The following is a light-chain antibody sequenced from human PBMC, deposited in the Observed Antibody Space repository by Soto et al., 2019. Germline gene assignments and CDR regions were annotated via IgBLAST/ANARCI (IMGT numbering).Light chain of an antibody. CDR2: KAS. J-gene: IGKJ1*01. V-gene: IGKV1-5*03. CDR3: QQYKSYSWT. CDR1: QSISSW. Sequence: DIQMTQSPSTLSASVGDRVTITCRASQSISSWLAWYQQKPGKAPKLLIYKASILESGVPSRFSGSGSGTEYTLTTSSLQPDDFATYYCQQYKSYSWTFGQGTKVEIK.